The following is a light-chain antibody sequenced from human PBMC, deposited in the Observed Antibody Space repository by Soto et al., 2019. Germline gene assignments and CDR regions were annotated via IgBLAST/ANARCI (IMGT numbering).Light chain of an antibody. CDR3: QRYGSSPPFT. J-gene: IGKJ2*01. V-gene: IGKV3-20*01. CDR1: QRVSSSY. CDR2: GAS. Sequence: EFVLTQSPGTLSLSPGERATLSCRASQRVSSSYLAWYQQKPGQAPRLLIYGASSRATGIPDRFSGSGSGTDFTLTISRLEPEDFAVYFCQRYGSSPPFTFGQGTKVDIK.